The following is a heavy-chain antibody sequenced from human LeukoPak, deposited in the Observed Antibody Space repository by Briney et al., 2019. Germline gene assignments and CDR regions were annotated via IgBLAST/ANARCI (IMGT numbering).Heavy chain of an antibody. D-gene: IGHD1-7*01. CDR3: ARAHNWKYGTFDH. Sequence: TGGSLRLSCAASGFTVSSSYMSWLRQAPGKGLEWVSVMYSGGTSLYADSVKGRFTISRDTSKNTLYLQMNSLRAEDTAVYYCARAHNWKYGTFDHWGQGTLVTVSS. CDR2: MYSGGTS. CDR1: GFTVSSSY. V-gene: IGHV3-66*01. J-gene: IGHJ4*02.